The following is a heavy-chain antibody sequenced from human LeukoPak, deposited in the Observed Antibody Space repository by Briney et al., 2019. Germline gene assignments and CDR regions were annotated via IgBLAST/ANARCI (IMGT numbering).Heavy chain of an antibody. J-gene: IGHJ4*02. Sequence: GGSLRLSCAASGFTFSSYSMNWVRQAPGKGLEWVSSISSSSSYIYYADSVKGRFTISRDNAKNSLYLQMNSLRAEDTAVYYCASGGDVYYDSSPLDYWGQGTLVTVSS. V-gene: IGHV3-21*01. CDR1: GFTFSSYS. CDR3: ASGGDVYYDSSPLDY. CDR2: ISSSSSYI. D-gene: IGHD3-22*01.